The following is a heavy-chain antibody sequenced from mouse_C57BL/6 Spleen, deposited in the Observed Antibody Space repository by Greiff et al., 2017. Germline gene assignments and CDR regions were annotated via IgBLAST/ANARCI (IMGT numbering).Heavy chain of an antibody. J-gene: IGHJ2*01. V-gene: IGHV1-69*01. CDR3: ARGHKAPGEGDY. CDR1: GYTFTSYW. D-gene: IGHD6-1*01. CDR2: IDPSDSYT. Sequence: QVQLQQPGAELLMPGASVKLSCKASGYTFTSYWMHWVKQRPGQGLEWIGEIDPSDSYTNYNQKFKGKSTLTVDKSSSTAYMQLSSLTSEDSAVYYCARGHKAPGEGDYWGQGTTLTVSS.